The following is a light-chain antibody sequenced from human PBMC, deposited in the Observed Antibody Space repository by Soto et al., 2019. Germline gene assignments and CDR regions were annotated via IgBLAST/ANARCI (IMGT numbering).Light chain of an antibody. V-gene: IGKV3-11*01. Sequence: EIVLTQSPATLSLSLGERATLSCRSSQSGDPFLAWYQQKPGQAPRLLIYDASKRAPGISPRFSGSASGTDFTLTISSLEPEDFAVYYCQQRTIFGQGTKLEIK. J-gene: IGKJ2*01. CDR3: QQRTI. CDR2: DAS. CDR1: QSGDPF.